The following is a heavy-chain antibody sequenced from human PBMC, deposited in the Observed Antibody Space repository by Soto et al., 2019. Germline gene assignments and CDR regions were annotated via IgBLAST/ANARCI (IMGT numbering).Heavy chain of an antibody. J-gene: IGHJ6*02. CDR3: ARGGYYDSSGARNYYFYGMNV. V-gene: IGHV1-18*01. Sequence: ASVKVSCKASGYTFTSYAMNWVRQAPGQGLEWLGWISPYDGYTHYAQILQGRVSMTTDTSTKTAYMELRSLRSDDTAMYYCARGGYYDSSGARNYYFYGMNVWGQGTTVTVSS. CDR1: GYTFTSYA. D-gene: IGHD3-22*01. CDR2: ISPYDGYT.